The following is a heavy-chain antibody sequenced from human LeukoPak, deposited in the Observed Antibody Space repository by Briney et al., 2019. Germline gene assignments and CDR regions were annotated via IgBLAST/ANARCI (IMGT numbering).Heavy chain of an antibody. J-gene: IGHJ4*02. V-gene: IGHV4-59*08. Sequence: PSETLSLTCTVSGGTISSYYWSWIRQPPGKGLEWIGYIYYSGSTNYNPSLKSRVTISVDTSKNQFSLKLSSVTAADTAVYYCVRHTEYYDILTGYPKNYYFDYWGQGTLVTVSS. D-gene: IGHD3-9*01. CDR1: GGTISSYY. CDR3: VRHTEYYDILTGYPKNYYFDY. CDR2: IYYSGST.